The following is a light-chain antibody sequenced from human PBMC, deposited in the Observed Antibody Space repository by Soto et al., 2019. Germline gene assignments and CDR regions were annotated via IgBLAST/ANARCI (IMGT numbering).Light chain of an antibody. V-gene: IGLV1-47*01. CDR3: AAWDDSLSAYV. CDR1: SSKIGSNS. Sequence: QPVLTQPPSASGTPGQRVTISCSGSSSKIGSNSVYWHQQLPGTAPKLLIYRNNQRPSGVPDRFSDSKSGTSASLAISGLRSEDEADYYCAAWDDSLSAYVFGTGTKVTVL. J-gene: IGLJ1*01. CDR2: RNN.